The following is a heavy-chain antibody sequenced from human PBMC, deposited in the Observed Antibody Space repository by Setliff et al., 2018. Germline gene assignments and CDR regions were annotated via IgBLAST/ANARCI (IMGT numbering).Heavy chain of an antibody. CDR2: VDATSSYI. Sequence: GGSLRLSCAAPGFTFSSYSMNWVRQAPGKGLEWISSVDATSSYIYYADSVKGRFTISRDNAKNSLYLQMNSLRAEDTAVYFCTTDPYDYVSSTATQLFDFWGQGTLVTVSS. CDR1: GFTFSSYS. V-gene: IGHV3-21*03. CDR3: TTDPYDYVSSTATQLFDF. D-gene: IGHD3-16*01. J-gene: IGHJ4*02.